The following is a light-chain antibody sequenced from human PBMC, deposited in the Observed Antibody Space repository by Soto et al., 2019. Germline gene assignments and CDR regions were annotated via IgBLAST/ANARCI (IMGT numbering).Light chain of an antibody. CDR3: CLYAGSSAWV. CDR2: EGS. J-gene: IGLJ3*02. CDR1: SSDVVSYNL. Sequence: QSALTQPPSASGTPGQTVTISCSGTSSDVVSYNLVSWYQQHPGKAPKLMIYEGSKRPSGVSNRFSGSKSGNTASLTISGLQAEDEADYYCCLYAGSSAWVFGGGTKLTVL. V-gene: IGLV2-23*01.